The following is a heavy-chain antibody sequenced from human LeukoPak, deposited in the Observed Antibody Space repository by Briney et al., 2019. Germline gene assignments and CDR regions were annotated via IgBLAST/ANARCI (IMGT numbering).Heavy chain of an antibody. J-gene: IGHJ4*02. CDR1: GGSIRNYC. Sequence: PSETLSLTCTVSGGSIRNYCWSWIRQPPGKGLEWSGNIYYSGRTNYNPSLKSRVTISVDMSKNQFSLELSSVTAADTAVYSCARVPFYFGSGSLKYYFDSWGQGTLVTVSS. CDR2: IYYSGRT. D-gene: IGHD3-10*01. V-gene: IGHV4-59*01. CDR3: ARVPFYFGSGSLKYYFDS.